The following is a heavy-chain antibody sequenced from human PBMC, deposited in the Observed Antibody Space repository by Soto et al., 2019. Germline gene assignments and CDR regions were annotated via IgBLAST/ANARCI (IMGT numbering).Heavy chain of an antibody. Sequence: ASVKVSCKVSGYTLTELSMHWVRQAPGKGLEWMGGFDPEDGETIYAQKFQGRVTMTEDTSTDTAYMELSSLRSEDTAVYYCATGRVPAASYYYYYYMDVWGKGTTVTVSS. V-gene: IGHV1-24*01. CDR1: GYTLTELS. D-gene: IGHD2-2*01. CDR2: FDPEDGET. CDR3: ATGRVPAASYYYYYYMDV. J-gene: IGHJ6*03.